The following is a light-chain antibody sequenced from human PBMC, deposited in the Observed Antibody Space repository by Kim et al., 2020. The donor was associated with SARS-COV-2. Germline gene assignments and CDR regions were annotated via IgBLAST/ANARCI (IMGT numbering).Light chain of an antibody. V-gene: IGLV1-40*01. CDR2: ANN. Sequence: GQGVTSPCTVSSSNIGAGYDVHWYQQWPGTAPRLLIYANNNRPSGVPDRFSGSKSGTSASLAITGLQAEDEAVYYCQSSDSSLSGVFGGGTQLTVL. CDR3: QSSDSSLSGV. CDR1: SSNIGAGYD. J-gene: IGLJ3*02.